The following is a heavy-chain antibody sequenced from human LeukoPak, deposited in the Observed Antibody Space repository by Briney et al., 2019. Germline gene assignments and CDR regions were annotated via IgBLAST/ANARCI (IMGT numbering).Heavy chain of an antibody. V-gene: IGHV3-9*01. CDR3: AKGSGFDY. D-gene: IGHD3-10*01. Sequence: TGGSLRLSCAASGFTFDDYAMHWVRQAPGKGLEWVSGISWNSGSIGYADSVKGRFTISRDNAKNSLYLQMNSLRAEDTALYYCAKGSGFDYWGQGTLVTVSP. J-gene: IGHJ4*02. CDR2: ISWNSGSI. CDR1: GFTFDDYA.